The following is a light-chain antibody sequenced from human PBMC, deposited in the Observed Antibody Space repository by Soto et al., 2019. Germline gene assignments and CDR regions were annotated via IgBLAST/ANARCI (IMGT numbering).Light chain of an antibody. CDR2: KAS. J-gene: IGKJ1*01. CDR3: QQYNSLWT. Sequence: DIQMTQSPSTLSASVGDRVTITCRASQSIGAWLAWYQQKPGKAPKLLIYKASSLESGVPSRFSGSGSGTEFTLTISSLQPDDFATYYCQQYNSLWTFGQGIKVEIK. V-gene: IGKV1-5*03. CDR1: QSIGAW.